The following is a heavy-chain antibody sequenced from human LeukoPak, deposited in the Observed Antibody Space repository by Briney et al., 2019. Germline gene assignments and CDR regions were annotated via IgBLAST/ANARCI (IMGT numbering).Heavy chain of an antibody. V-gene: IGHV4-38-2*02. D-gene: IGHD3-22*01. Sequence: SETLSLTCIVSGYSISSGYYWGWIRQPPGKGLEWIGCIYHSGSTYYNPSLKSRVTISVDTSKNQFSLKLSSVTAADTAVYYCARVPLSSGFPGGAFDIWGQGTMVTVSS. CDR1: GYSISSGYY. CDR3: ARVPLSSGFPGGAFDI. CDR2: IYHSGST. J-gene: IGHJ3*02.